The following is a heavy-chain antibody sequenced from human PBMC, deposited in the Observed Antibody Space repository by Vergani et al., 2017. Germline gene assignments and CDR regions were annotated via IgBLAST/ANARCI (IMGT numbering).Heavy chain of an antibody. CDR1: GGSISSYY. J-gene: IGHJ5*02. CDR3: ARSQVYCSRPSCLGWFDP. V-gene: IGHV4-59*01. D-gene: IGHD2-2*01. Sequence: QVQLQESGPGLAKPSETLSLTCTVSGGSISSYYWSWIRQPPGKGLEWIGYIYYSGSTNYNPSFKSRVTISVDTSKNQFSLKLSSVTAADTAVYYCARSQVYCSRPSCLGWFDPWGQGTLVTVSS. CDR2: IYYSGST.